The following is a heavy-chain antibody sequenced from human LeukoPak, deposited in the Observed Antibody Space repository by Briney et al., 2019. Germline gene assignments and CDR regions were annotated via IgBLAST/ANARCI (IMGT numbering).Heavy chain of an antibody. CDR1: GFTFSSYV. CDR2: ISYDGSNE. Sequence: PGGSLRLSCAASGFTFSSYVMHWVRQAPGKGLEWVAIISYDGSNEYYADSVKGRFTISRDNSKNTLYLQMNSLRAKDTAVYYCAELGITMIGGVWGKGTTVALSS. V-gene: IGHV3-30*04. J-gene: IGHJ6*04. D-gene: IGHD3-10*02. CDR3: AELGITMIGGV.